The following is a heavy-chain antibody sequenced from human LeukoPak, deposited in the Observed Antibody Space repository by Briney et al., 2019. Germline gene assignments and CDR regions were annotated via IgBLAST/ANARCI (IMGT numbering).Heavy chain of an antibody. V-gene: IGHV3-30*18. J-gene: IGHJ4*02. CDR2: ISYDGSNR. CDR1: GFTFSSYG. CDR3: AKVTGDKGIAAAGTRGPVDY. Sequence: GGSLRLSCAASGFTFSSYGMHWVRQAPGKGLEWVAAISYDGSNRYYADSVKGRFTISRDNSKNTLYLQMNSLRAEDTAVYYCAKVTGDKGIAAAGTRGPVDYWGQGTLVTVSS. D-gene: IGHD6-13*01.